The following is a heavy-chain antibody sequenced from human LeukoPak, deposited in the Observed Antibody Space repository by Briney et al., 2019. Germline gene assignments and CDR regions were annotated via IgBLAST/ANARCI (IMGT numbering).Heavy chain of an antibody. CDR2: INNDGTAT. CDR1: GFTFNYFW. J-gene: IGHJ4*02. CDR3: ATVSEY. V-gene: IGHV3-74*01. Sequence: GGSLRLSCAASGFTFNYFWMHWVRQVPGKGPVWVSGINNDGTATYYADSVKGRFTISRDNAKNTVYLQMNGLRAEDTSVHFCATVSEYWGQGTLVTVSS.